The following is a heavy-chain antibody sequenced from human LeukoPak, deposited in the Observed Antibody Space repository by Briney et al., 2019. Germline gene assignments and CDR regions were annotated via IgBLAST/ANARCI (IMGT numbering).Heavy chain of an antibody. Sequence: SVKVSCKASGGTFSSYAISWVRQAPGQGLEWMGGIIPIFGTANYAHNFQGRVTITTDESTSTAYMELSSLRSEDPAMSYCARDWVSGSRFEYWGQGTLVTVSS. V-gene: IGHV1-69*05. D-gene: IGHD1-26*01. J-gene: IGHJ4*02. CDR1: GGTFSSYA. CDR2: IIPIFGTA. CDR3: ARDWVSGSRFEY.